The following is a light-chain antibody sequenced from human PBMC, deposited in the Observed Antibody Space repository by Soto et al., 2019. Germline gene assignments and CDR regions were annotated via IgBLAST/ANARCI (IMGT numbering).Light chain of an antibody. Sequence: EIVLTQSPATLSVSPGERATLSCRASQGVSSNLAWYQQKPGQGPRLLIYGASTRAPGIPARFSVSGSGTEFTLNISSLQPEDFALYYCQQYNNWPPRGTFGQGTKVEFK. V-gene: IGKV3-15*01. CDR2: GAS. CDR3: QQYNNWPPRGT. J-gene: IGKJ1*01. CDR1: QGVSSN.